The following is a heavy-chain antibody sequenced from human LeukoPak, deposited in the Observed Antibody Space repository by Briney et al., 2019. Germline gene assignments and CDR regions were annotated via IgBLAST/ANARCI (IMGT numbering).Heavy chain of an antibody. D-gene: IGHD6-6*01. CDR1: GYTFTCYD. J-gene: IGHJ4*02. Sequence: ASVKVSCKASGYTFTCYDMNWGRQAPGQGLEWMGWINPNSGGTNYAQKFQGWVTMTRDTSISTAYLELSRLRSDDTAVYYCAREDSSSNRDYFDYWGQGTLVTVSS. CDR2: INPNSGGT. V-gene: IGHV1-2*04. CDR3: AREDSSSNRDYFDY.